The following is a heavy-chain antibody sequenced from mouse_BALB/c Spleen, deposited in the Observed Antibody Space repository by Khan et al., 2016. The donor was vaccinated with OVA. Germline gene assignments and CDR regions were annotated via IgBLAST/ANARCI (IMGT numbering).Heavy chain of an antibody. V-gene: IGHV3-2*02. CDR1: GYSITSEYA. CDR3: ARKDYYDYDPFPY. J-gene: IGHJ3*01. Sequence: EVKLLESGPGLVKPSQSLSLTCTVSGYSITSEYAWNWIRQFPGNKLEWMCYINYSGNTRFNPSLKSRTSFTRDTSKNQFFLQLNSVTPEDTATYYCARKDYYDYDPFPYWGQGTLVTVSA. CDR2: INYSGNT. D-gene: IGHD2-4*01.